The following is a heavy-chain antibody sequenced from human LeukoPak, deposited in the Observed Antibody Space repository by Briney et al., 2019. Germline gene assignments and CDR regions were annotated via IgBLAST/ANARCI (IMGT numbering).Heavy chain of an antibody. CDR3: TRDREGGFRLDY. J-gene: IGHJ4*02. V-gene: IGHV6-1*01. CDR1: GDSVSSNIAA. D-gene: IGHD5-12*01. CDR2: TFYRSRWYH. Sequence: SQTLSLTCAITGDSVSSNIAAWNWIRQSPSRGLEWLGRTFYRSRWYHDYGVSVKGRITVNADTSMNQFSLQLNSVTPDDTAVYYCTRDREGGFRLDYWGRGTLVTVSS.